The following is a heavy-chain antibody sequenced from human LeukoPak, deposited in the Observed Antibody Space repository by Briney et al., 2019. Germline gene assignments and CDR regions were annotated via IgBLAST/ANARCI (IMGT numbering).Heavy chain of an antibody. CDR3: ARLSRGNVLLWFGEFDTYYYYYYMDV. J-gene: IGHJ6*03. CDR1: GGSISSSSYY. V-gene: IGHV4-39*07. CDR2: IYYSGST. Sequence: PSETLSLTCTVSGGSISSSSYYWGWIRQPPGKGLEWIGSIYYSGSTYYNPSLKSRVTISVDTSKNQFSLKLSSVTAADTAVYYCARLSRGNVLLWFGEFDTYYYYYYMDVWGKGTTVTISS. D-gene: IGHD3-10*01.